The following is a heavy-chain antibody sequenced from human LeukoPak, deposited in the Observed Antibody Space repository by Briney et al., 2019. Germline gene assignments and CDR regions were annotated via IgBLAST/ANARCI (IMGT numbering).Heavy chain of an antibody. J-gene: IGHJ4*02. Sequence: SQTLSLTCAISGDSVSNNSAAWNWIRQSPSRGLEWLGRAYYRSMWYNDYAVSVKSRITINPDTSKNQFPLQLNSVTPEDTAVYYCVRHVNIGFDHWGQGTLVTVSS. D-gene: IGHD2/OR15-2a*01. V-gene: IGHV6-1*01. CDR3: VRHVNIGFDH. CDR2: AYYRSMWYN. CDR1: GDSVSNNSAA.